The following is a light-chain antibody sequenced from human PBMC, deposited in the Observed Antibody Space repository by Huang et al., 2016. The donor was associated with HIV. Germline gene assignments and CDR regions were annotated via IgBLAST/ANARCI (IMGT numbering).Light chain of an antibody. CDR2: AAS. CDR3: LHYDNWPPYT. Sequence: EIVMTQSPTTLSVSPGERATLSCRASPRVGNNIAWYQQKPGQAPRLLIYAASTRPTGISGRFSGSGSETEFTLTISSLQSEDFAVYYCLHYDNWPPYTFGQGTKVELK. V-gene: IGKV3-15*01. J-gene: IGKJ2*01. CDR1: PRVGNN.